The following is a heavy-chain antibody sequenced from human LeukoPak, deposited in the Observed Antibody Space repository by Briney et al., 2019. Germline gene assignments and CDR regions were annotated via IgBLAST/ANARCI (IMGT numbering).Heavy chain of an antibody. V-gene: IGHV3-21*01. D-gene: IGHD3-10*01. J-gene: IGHJ6*03. CDR1: GFTFSSYA. CDR2: ISSSSSYI. Sequence: PGGSLRLSCAASGFTFSSYAMSWVRQAPGKGLEWVSSISSSSSYIYYANSVKGRFTISRDNAKNSLYLQMNSLRAEDTAVYYCARDRYGSGSYLYYYYYMDVWGKGTTVTVSS. CDR3: ARDRYGSGSYLYYYYYMDV.